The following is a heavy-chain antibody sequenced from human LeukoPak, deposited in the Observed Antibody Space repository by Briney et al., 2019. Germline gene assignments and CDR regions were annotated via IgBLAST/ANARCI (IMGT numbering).Heavy chain of an antibody. D-gene: IGHD6-25*01. CDR2: ISANNGNR. J-gene: IGHJ4*02. CDR3: ARERTPGSGYGVDY. V-gene: IGHV1-18*01. CDR1: GYTFTNYG. Sequence: GASVKVSCKASGYTFTNYGISWVRQAPGQGLEWMGWISANNGNRNYAQKFQGRVTMTGDRSISTAYMELSRLRSDDTAVYYCARERTPGSGYGVDYWGQGTVVTVSS.